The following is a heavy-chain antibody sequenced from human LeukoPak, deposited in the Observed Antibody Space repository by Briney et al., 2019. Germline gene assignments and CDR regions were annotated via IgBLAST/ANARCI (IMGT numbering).Heavy chain of an antibody. CDR1: GYTFTSYD. D-gene: IGHD2-15*01. CDR2: MIPNIGNP. J-gene: IGHJ5*02. V-gene: IGHV1-8*01. Sequence: ASQKVSCKASGYTFTSYDINWVRHATGHALYWHASMIPNIGNPCYAQKFQGRVTMTRNTSISTAYMELSSLRSEDTAVYYCARGLAKDIVVVVAAFWFDPCGQGTLVTVSS. CDR3: ARGLAKDIVVVVAAFWFDP.